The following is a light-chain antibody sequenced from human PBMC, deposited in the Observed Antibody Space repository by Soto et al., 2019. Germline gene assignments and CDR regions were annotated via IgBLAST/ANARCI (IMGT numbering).Light chain of an antibody. CDR2: GAS. CDR1: QSVSSSY. CDR3: QQYGRSPFT. Sequence: EIVLTQSPGTLSLSPGERATLSCRASQSVSSSYLAWYQQKPGQAPRLLIYGASSRATGIPARFSGSGYETDFTLTISRLEPEDFAVYYCQQYGRSPFTFGPGTKVDIK. V-gene: IGKV3-20*01. J-gene: IGKJ3*01.